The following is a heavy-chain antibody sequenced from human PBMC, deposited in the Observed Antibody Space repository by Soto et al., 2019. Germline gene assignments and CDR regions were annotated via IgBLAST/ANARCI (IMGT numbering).Heavy chain of an antibody. V-gene: IGHV3-23*01. Sequence: GSLRLSCAASGFTFSSYAMRWVRQAPVKGLEWVSAISGSGGSTYYADSVKGRFTISRDSSKSTLYLQMNSLRAEDTAIYYCARELHDSSGSPMYYFASWGQGTPVTVSS. CDR2: ISGSGGST. D-gene: IGHD3-22*01. J-gene: IGHJ4*02. CDR3: ARELHDSSGSPMYYFAS. CDR1: GFTFSSYA.